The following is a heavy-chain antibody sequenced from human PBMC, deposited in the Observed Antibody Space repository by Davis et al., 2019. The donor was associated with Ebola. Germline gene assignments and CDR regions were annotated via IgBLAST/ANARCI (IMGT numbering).Heavy chain of an antibody. CDR3: TTGPSGTTGYY. CDR1: GFTFSSYA. V-gene: IGHV3-15*01. J-gene: IGHJ4*02. Sequence: GESLKISCAASGFTFSSYAMHWVRQAPGKGLEWVGRIKSKTDGGTTDYAAPVKGRFTISRDDSKNTLYLQMNSLKTEDTAVYYCTTGPSGTTGYYWGQGTLVTVSS. CDR2: IKSKTDGGTT. D-gene: IGHD1-1*01.